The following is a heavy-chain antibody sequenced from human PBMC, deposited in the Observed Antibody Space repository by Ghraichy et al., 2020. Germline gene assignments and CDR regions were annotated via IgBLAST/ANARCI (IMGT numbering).Heavy chain of an antibody. Sequence: GGSLRLSCTASGFTVSSTFMSWVRQAPGKGLEWVSVISSGVSTYYADSVKGRFTISRDNSQNTVYLQMNSLRAEDTAVYYCASPGDSGYKHSGYWGQGTLVTVSP. J-gene: IGHJ4*02. CDR1: GFTVSSTF. D-gene: IGHD6-25*01. CDR3: ASPGDSGYKHSGY. CDR2: ISSGVST. V-gene: IGHV3-66*01.